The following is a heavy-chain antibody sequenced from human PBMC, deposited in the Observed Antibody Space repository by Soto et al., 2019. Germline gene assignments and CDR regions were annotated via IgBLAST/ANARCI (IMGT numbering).Heavy chain of an antibody. CDR2: INPNSGGT. J-gene: IGHJ4*02. Sequence: ASVKVSCKASGYTFTDYYMHWVRQAPGQGPEWMGWINPNSGGTNYAQKFQGRVTMTRDTSISTAYMELSGLQSDDSAVYYCARGDDYTYAYWGQGALVTVSS. D-gene: IGHD4-4*01. CDR3: ARGDDYTYAY. CDR1: GYTFTDYY. V-gene: IGHV1-2*02.